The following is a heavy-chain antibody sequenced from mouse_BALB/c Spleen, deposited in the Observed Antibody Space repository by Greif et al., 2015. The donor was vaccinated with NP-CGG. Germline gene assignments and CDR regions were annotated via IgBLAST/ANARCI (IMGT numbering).Heavy chain of an antibody. Sequence: EVKLQESGGGLVKPGGSLKLSCAASGFTLSCYAMSWVRQTPEKRLEWVATISSGGSYTYYPDSVKGRFTISRDNAKNTLYLQMSSLRSEDTAMYYCARHHYYGSSYWYFDVWGAGTTVTVSS. CDR2: ISSGGSYT. J-gene: IGHJ1*01. D-gene: IGHD1-1*01. CDR3: ARHHYYGSSYWYFDV. V-gene: IGHV5-9-3*01. CDR1: GFTLSCYA.